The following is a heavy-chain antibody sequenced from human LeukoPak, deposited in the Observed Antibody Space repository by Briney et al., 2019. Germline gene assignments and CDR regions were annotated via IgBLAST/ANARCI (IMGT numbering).Heavy chain of an antibody. V-gene: IGHV4-59*01. D-gene: IGHD5-12*01. CDR2: IYYSGST. Sequence: SETLSLTCAVYGGSFSGYYWSWIRQPPGKGLEWIGYIYYSGSTNYNPSLKSRVTISVDTSKNQFSLKLSSVTAVDTAVYYCARGSGYDWSYYYYMDVWGKGTTVTVSS. J-gene: IGHJ6*03. CDR3: ARGSGYDWSYYYYMDV. CDR1: GGSFSGYY.